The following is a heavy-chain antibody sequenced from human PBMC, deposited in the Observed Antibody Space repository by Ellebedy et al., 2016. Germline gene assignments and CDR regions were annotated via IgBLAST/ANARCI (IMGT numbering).Heavy chain of an antibody. V-gene: IGHV3-21*01. Sequence: GESLKISXAASGFTFSSYSMNWVRQAPGKGLEWVSSISSSSSYIYYADSVKGRFTISRDNAKNSLYLQMNSLRAEDTAVYYCATWIVVVPAARAEPDAFDIWGQGTMVTVSS. CDR2: ISSSSSYI. CDR1: GFTFSSYS. CDR3: ATWIVVVPAARAEPDAFDI. D-gene: IGHD2-2*01. J-gene: IGHJ3*02.